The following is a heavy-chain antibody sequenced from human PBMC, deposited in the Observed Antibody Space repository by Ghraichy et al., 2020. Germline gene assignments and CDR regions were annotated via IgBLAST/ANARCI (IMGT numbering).Heavy chain of an antibody. CDR1: GFTFSSYG. Sequence: LSLTCAASGFTFSSYGMHWVRQAPGKGLEWVAFIRYDGSNKYYADSVKGRFTISRDSSKNTLYLQMNSLRAEDTAVYYCAKDKGPNWYFDLWGRGTLVTVSS. J-gene: IGHJ2*01. CDR3: AKDKGPNWYFDL. V-gene: IGHV3-30*02. CDR2: IRYDGSNK.